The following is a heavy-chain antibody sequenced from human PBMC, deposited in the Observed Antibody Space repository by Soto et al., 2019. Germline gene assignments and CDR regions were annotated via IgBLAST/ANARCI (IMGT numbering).Heavy chain of an antibody. Sequence: VQLVESGGDLVQPGGSLRLSCAASGFTFSSYEMNWVRQAPGKGLEWVSYISSTGTSMDYADSVEGRFTISRDNANNSLHQQLNSLRDEDTDVYYCARETHFIDYWGPGTLVSVSA. CDR2: ISSTGTSM. J-gene: IGHJ4*02. CDR1: GFTFSSYE. CDR3: ARETHFIDY. V-gene: IGHV3-48*03.